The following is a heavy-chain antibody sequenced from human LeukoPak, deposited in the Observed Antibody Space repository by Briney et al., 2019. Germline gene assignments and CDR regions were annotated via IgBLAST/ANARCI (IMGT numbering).Heavy chain of an antibody. CDR2: IRSKTDGATT. D-gene: IGHD3-10*01. CDR1: GLTFSDAW. CDR3: AAERRAGFDY. J-gene: IGHJ4*02. V-gene: IGHV3-15*01. Sequence: PGGSLRLSCAASGLTFSDAWMTWVRQAPGKGLEWVARIRSKTDGATTSYAAPVKGRFTISRDDSKHTLYLQMNSLKTEDTAVYYCAAERRAGFDYWGQGTLVTVSS.